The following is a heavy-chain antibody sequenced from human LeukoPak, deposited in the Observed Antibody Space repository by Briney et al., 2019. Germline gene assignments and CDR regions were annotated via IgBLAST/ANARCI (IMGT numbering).Heavy chain of an antibody. V-gene: IGHV1-18*01. CDR1: GYTFTSYG. Sequence: ASVKVSCKASGYTFTSYGISWVRQAPGQGLEWMGWISGYNGNKNYAQKLQGRVTMTTDTSTSTAYMELRGLRSDGTALYYCARDGGVTPSELNCWGQGTLVTVSS. J-gene: IGHJ1*01. CDR3: ARDGGVTPSELNC. D-gene: IGHD2-21*02. CDR2: ISGYNGNK.